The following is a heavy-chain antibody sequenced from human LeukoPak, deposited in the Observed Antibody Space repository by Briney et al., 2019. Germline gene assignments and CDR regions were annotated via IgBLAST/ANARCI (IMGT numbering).Heavy chain of an antibody. CDR3: V. Sequence: SETLSLTCTVSGGSISSYYWGWIRQPPGKGLEWIGYIYYSGSTNYNPSLKSRVTISVDTSKNQFSLKLSSVTAVPYYYGMDVWGKGTTVTVSS. V-gene: IGHV4-59*01. CDR1: GGSISSYY. CDR2: IYYSGST. J-gene: IGHJ6*04.